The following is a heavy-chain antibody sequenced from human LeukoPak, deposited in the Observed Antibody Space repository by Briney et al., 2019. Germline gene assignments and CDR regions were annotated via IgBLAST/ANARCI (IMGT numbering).Heavy chain of an antibody. CDR2: ISSSSSYT. J-gene: IGHJ5*02. CDR1: GFTFSDYY. CDR3: ARLYGDYLNWFDP. V-gene: IGHV3-11*06. Sequence: GGSLRLSCAASGFTFSDYYMSWIRQAPGKGLEWVSYISSSSSYTNYADSVKGRFTISRDNAKNSLYLQMNSLRAEDTAVYYCARLYGDYLNWFDPWGQGTPVTVSS. D-gene: IGHD4-17*01.